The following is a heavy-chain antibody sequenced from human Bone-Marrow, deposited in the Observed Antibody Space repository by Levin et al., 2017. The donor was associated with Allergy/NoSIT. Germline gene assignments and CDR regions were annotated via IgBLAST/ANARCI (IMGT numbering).Heavy chain of an antibody. CDR2: IKEDGSEK. Sequence: GGSLRLSCATSEFTFSKYWMTWVRQAPGKGLEWVANIKEDGSEKYYVDSVKGRFTISRDNDKNSVYLQMNSLRAEDTALYYCATYGNAWSEFDHWGQGTLVTVSS. CDR1: EFTFSKYW. V-gene: IGHV3-7*01. J-gene: IGHJ4*02. D-gene: IGHD2-8*02. CDR3: ATYGNAWSEFDH.